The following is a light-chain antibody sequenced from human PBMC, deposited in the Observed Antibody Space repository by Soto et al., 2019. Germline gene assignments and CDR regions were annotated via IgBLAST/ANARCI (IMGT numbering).Light chain of an antibody. CDR1: SSNIGAGYD. J-gene: IGLJ2*01. V-gene: IGLV1-40*01. CDR2: GNN. Sequence: QSVLTQPPSVSGAPGQRVTISCTGSSSNIGAGYDVHWYQQLPGTAPKLLIYGNNNRPSGVPDRFSGSKSGTSASLAITGHQAEDEADYYCQSYDSSLSVVFGGGTQLTVL. CDR3: QSYDSSLSVV.